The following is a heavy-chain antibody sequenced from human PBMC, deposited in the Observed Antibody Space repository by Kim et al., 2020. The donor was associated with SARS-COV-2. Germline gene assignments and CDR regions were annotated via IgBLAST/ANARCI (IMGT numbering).Heavy chain of an antibody. V-gene: IGHV4-39*07. CDR1: GGSVSSISYE. Sequence: SETLSLTCSVSGGSVSSISYEWGWIRQPPGKGLEWIASIHYTGTTYYNPSLRSRVTISVDTSKNHFSLKLYSVTAAATAVYYCVRAWNTAMVNHCGQGT. J-gene: IGHJ5*02. CDR3: VRAWNTAMVNH. D-gene: IGHD5-18*01. CDR2: IHYTGTT.